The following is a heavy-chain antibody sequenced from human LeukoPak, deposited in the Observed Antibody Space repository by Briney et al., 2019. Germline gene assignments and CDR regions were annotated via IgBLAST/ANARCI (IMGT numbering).Heavy chain of an antibody. J-gene: IGHJ1*01. D-gene: IGHD1-1*01. CDR3: ARNEIQLTLGFGL. V-gene: IGHV6-1*01. CDR1: GDSVSTNSAA. CDR2: AYYRSKWFH. Sequence: SQTLSLTCAISGDSVSTNSAAWNWIRQSPSRGLEWLGRAYYRSKWFHDYAISVKSRITIIPDTSTNQLSLQLNSVTPEDTAVYYCARNEIQLTLGFGLWGQGTLVTVSS.